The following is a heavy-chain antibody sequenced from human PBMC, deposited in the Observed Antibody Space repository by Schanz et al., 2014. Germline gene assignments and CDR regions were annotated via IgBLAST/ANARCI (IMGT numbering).Heavy chain of an antibody. V-gene: IGHV1-69*04. D-gene: IGHD5-12*01. J-gene: IGHJ5*02. CDR1: GYTFTNFY. Sequence: QLQLVQSGTEVKKPGASVKVSCKASGYTFTNFYIHWVRQAPGQGLEWVGRIISILGIPNYAQKFQGRVTFTADKSTSTAYMELSSLKSEDTAVYYCARGPLGTSPWGQGTLVTVSS. CDR2: IISILGIP. CDR3: ARGPLGTSP.